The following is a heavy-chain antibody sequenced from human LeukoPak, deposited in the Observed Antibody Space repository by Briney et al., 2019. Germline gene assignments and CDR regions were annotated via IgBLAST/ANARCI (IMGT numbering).Heavy chain of an antibody. CDR1: GFTFDDCA. CDR2: ISWNSGII. D-gene: IGHD3-10*01. J-gene: IGHJ4*02. Sequence: GRSLRLSCAASGFTFDDCAMHWVRQAPGKGLEWVSGISWNSGIIGYADSVRGRFTISRDNARNSLYLQMNSLRADDTALYYCAKGVTLLRGGPDYWGQGTLVTVFS. CDR3: AKGVTLLRGGPDY. V-gene: IGHV3-9*01.